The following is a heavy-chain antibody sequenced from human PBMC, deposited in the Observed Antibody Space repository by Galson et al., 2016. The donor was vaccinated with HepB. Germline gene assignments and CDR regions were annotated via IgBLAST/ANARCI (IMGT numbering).Heavy chain of an antibody. CDR1: GFTFSDNY. CDR3: TKDSGKGPTIHAEYSEH. J-gene: IGHJ1*01. V-gene: IGHV3-11*01. CDR2: ISSSGSTI. Sequence: SLRLSCAASGFTFSDNYMSWIRQAPGKGLEWVSYISSSGSTILYGDSVKGRFTISRDNARNSLYLQMNSLRAEDTAVYFCTKDSGKGPTIHAEYSEHWGQGTLVTVSS. D-gene: IGHD2-21*01.